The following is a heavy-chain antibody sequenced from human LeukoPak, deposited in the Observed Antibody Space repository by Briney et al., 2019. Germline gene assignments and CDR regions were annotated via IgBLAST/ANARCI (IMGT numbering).Heavy chain of an antibody. D-gene: IGHD7-27*01. Sequence: KASETLSLTCTVYGGALSGYYWSWIRQPPGKGLDWIGEINHSEIPRYNPSLKSRVTISLDTSKNQFSLNLTSVTAADTALYYCARGLSPAGETLGYWGQGTLVTVSS. J-gene: IGHJ4*02. CDR1: GGALSGYY. CDR3: ARGLSPAGETLGY. V-gene: IGHV4-34*01. CDR2: INHSEIP.